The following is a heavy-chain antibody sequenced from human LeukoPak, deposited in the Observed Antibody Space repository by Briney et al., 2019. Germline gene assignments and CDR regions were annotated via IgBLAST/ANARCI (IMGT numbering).Heavy chain of an antibody. CDR2: IIPIFGTA. J-gene: IGHJ6*03. CDR3: ARDAGKAYSYYYYMDV. D-gene: IGHD6-13*01. CDR1: GGTFSSYA. Sequence: SVKVSCKASGGTFSSYAISWVRQAPGQGLEWMGRIIPIFGTANYAQKFQGRVTITTDESTSTAYMELSSLRSEDTAVYYCARDAGKAYSYYYYMDVWGKGTTVTVSS. V-gene: IGHV1-69*05.